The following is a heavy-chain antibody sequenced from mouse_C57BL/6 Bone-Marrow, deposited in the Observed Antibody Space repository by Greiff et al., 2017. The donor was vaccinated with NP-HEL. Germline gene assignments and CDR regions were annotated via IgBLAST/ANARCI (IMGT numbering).Heavy chain of an antibody. Sequence: QVQLQQPGAELVKPGASVKLSCKASGYTFTSYWMQWVKQRPGQGLEWIGEIDPSDSYTNYNQKFKGKATLTVDTASSTAYMQLTSLTSEDTAVYCCARPNILLLYWYFVVWGTGTTVTVSS. J-gene: IGHJ1*03. CDR3: ARPNILLLYWYFVV. CDR1: GYTFTSYW. V-gene: IGHV1-50*01. CDR2: IDPSDSYT. D-gene: IGHD1-1*01.